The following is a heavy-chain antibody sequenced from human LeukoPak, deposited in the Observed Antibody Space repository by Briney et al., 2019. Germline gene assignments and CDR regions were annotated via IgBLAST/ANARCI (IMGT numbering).Heavy chain of an antibody. CDR3: ARDLVRRVFDP. J-gene: IGHJ5*02. CDR2: IYYSGST. CDR1: GGSISSSSYY. D-gene: IGHD1-1*01. Sequence: SETLSLTCTVSGGSISSSSYYWGWIRQPPGKGLEWIGSIYYSGSTYYNPSLKSRVTISVDTSKNQSSLKLSSVTAADTAVYYCARDLVRRVFDPWGQGTLVTVSS. V-gene: IGHV4-39*07.